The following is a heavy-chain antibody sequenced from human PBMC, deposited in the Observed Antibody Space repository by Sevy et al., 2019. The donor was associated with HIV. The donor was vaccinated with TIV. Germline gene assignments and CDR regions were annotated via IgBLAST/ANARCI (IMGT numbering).Heavy chain of an antibody. D-gene: IGHD3-22*01. CDR3: ARVDRAYYDGSTFDF. Sequence: SETLSLTCTVSGGSFTSGNYYWSWIRQPAGKGLEWIGRIYNSGSTNYNPSLKSRVTISVDTSKNQFSLRLSSVTAADTAVYYCARVDRAYYDGSTFDFWGQGTLVTVSS. V-gene: IGHV4-61*02. CDR1: GGSFTSGNYY. CDR2: IYNSGST. J-gene: IGHJ4*02.